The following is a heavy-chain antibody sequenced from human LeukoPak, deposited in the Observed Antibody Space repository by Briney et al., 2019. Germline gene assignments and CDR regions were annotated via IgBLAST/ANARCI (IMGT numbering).Heavy chain of an antibody. J-gene: IGHJ4*02. CDR3: ARSKHLSGSYDY. D-gene: IGHD3-10*01. CDR2: INPSGGNT. CDR1: GYTFTSYG. Sequence: GASVKVSCKASGYTFTSYGISWVRQAPGQGLEWVGIINPSGGNTNYAQRFQGRVTMTRVTSTSTVYMELSSLRSDDTAVYYCARSKHLSGSYDYWGQGTLVTFSS. V-gene: IGHV1-46*01.